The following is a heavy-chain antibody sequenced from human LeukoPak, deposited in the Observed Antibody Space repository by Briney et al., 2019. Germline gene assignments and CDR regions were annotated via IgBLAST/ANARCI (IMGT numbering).Heavy chain of an antibody. CDR2: ISGSGSAV. J-gene: IGHJ4*02. CDR1: GFTFSSYS. CDR3: ARDVRWLRFVFDY. Sequence: PGGSLRLSCAASGFTFSSYSMNWVRQAPGKGLEWASYISGSGSAVYYAGSVKGRFTISRDNAKNSMYLQMNFLRDEDTAVYYCARDVRWLRFVFDYWGQGTLATVSS. D-gene: IGHD5-12*01. V-gene: IGHV3-48*02.